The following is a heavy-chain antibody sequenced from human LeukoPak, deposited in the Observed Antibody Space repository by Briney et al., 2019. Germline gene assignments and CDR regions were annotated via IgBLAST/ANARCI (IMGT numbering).Heavy chain of an antibody. CDR3: ARAGAEAAAGTPFDY. CDR2: IYYSGST. J-gene: IGHJ4*02. D-gene: IGHD6-13*01. Sequence: AETLSLTCTVSGGSISSYYWSWIRQPPGKGLEWIGYIYYSGSTNYNPSLKSRVTISVDTSKNQFSLKLSSVTAADTAVYYCARAGAEAAAGTPFDYWGQGTLVTVSS. V-gene: IGHV4-59*01. CDR1: GGSISSYY.